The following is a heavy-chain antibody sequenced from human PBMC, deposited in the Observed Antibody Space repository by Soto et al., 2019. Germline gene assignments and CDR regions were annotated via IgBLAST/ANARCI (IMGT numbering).Heavy chain of an antibody. J-gene: IGHJ4*02. CDR2: IRVNNGDT. D-gene: IGHD4-4*01. CDR3: ERDLGYSASDLHY. Sequence: GASVKVSCKASGYTFTTYGISWVRQAPGQGLEWVGWIRVNNGDTHYAQKQQGRVTMTTDKSTSTAFMKQRSLRSDDTAVYYCERDLGYSASDLHYWGQGPLVTVSS. CDR1: GYTFTTYG. V-gene: IGHV1-18*01.